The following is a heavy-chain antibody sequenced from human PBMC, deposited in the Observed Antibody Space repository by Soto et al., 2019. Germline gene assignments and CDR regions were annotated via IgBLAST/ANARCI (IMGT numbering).Heavy chain of an antibody. CDR3: AKPDSLGYYFDY. D-gene: IGHD2-15*01. CDR2: ISYDGSNK. CDR1: GFTFSSYG. J-gene: IGHJ4*02. Sequence: QVQLVESGGGVVQPGRSLRLSCAASGFTFSSYGMHWVRQAPGKGLEWVAVISYDGSNKYYADSVKGRFTISRDNSKNTLYLQMNSLRAEDTALYYCAKPDSLGYYFDYWGQGTLVTVPS. V-gene: IGHV3-30*18.